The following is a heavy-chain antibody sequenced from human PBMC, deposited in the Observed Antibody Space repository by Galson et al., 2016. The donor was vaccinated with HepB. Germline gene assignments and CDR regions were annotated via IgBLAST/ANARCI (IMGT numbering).Heavy chain of an antibody. CDR2: ISSTGSFI. CDR3: ARVGLSAPWYFDL. J-gene: IGHJ2*01. D-gene: IGHD3-16*01. V-gene: IGHV3-21*06. Sequence: SLRLSCAASELTFRSYSMIWVRQAPGKGLEWVSSISSTGSFIDYADSMKGRFTISRDNAKNSLFLQLNSLRADDTAVYYCARVGLSAPWYFDLWGRGTLVTVSS. CDR1: ELTFRSYS.